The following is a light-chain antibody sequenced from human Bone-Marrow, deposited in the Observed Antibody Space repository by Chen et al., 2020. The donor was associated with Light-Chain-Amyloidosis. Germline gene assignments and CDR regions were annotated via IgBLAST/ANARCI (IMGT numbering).Light chain of an antibody. CDR3: QQYSTSPLT. Sequence: EIVLTQSPGTLSLSPGDRATLSCRTSQSISSTYLAWYQQKPGQAPRLLIYGVSSRATGIADRFSGSGSGTDFTLTISRLEPEDFAVYYCQQYSTSPLTFGGGTTVEIK. CDR1: QSISSTY. CDR2: GVS. V-gene: IGKV3-20*01. J-gene: IGKJ4*01.